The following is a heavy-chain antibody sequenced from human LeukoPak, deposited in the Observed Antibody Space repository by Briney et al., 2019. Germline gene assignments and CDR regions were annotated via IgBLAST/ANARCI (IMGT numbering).Heavy chain of an antibody. CDR3: ARHRPHTILDVLIHAGYFDY. CDR1: GFSIRNGYY. CDR2: KYHSGST. D-gene: IGHD3-3*01. J-gene: IGHJ4*02. Sequence: SETLSLTCGVSGFSIRNGYYWGWIRQPPGKGLEWIGSKYHSGSTHYNSSLESRVTMSVDTSKNQFSLELSSVTAADTAMYYCARHRPHTILDVLIHAGYFDYWSQGTLVSVSS. V-gene: IGHV4-38-2*01.